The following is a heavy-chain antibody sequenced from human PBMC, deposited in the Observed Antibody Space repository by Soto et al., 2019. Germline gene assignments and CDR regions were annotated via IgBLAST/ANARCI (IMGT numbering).Heavy chain of an antibody. CDR1: GFTFSTSA. CDR3: ATDRVVGQLVPVYFDY. CDR2: ISYDGDNK. V-gene: IGHV3-30-3*01. D-gene: IGHD6-13*01. Sequence: QVQLVESGGGVGQPGRSLRLSCAASGFTFSTSAMHWVHQAPGKGLEWVAVISYDGDNKHYADSVKGRFTISRDNSKNTLYLQMNSLRPEDTAVYYCATDRVVGQLVPVYFDYWGQGTLVTVSS. J-gene: IGHJ4*02.